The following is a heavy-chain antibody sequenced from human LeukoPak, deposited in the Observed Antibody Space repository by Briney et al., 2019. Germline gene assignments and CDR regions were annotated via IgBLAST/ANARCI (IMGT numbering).Heavy chain of an antibody. CDR2: ISAYNGNT. V-gene: IGHV1-18*01. Sequence: ASVKVSCTASGYTFTSYGISWVRQAPGQGLEWMGWISAYNGNTNYAQKLQGRVTMTTDTSTSTAYMELRSLRSDDTAVYYCARATPRNMVLRYDLGDYWGQGTLVTVSS. CDR1: GYTFTSYG. J-gene: IGHJ4*02. CDR3: ARATPRNMVLRYDLGDY. D-gene: IGHD3-9*01.